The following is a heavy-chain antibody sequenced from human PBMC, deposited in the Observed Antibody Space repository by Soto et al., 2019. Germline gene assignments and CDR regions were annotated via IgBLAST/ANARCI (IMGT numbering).Heavy chain of an antibody. CDR2: IYYSGST. Sequence: QVQLQESGPGLVKPSQTLSLTCTVSGGSISSGDYYWSWIRQPPGKGLEWIGYIYYSGSTYYNPFLKSRVTISVDTSKNQFSLKLSSVTAADTAVYYCARDRRYNWKDYYYGMDVWGQGTTVTVSS. D-gene: IGHD1-20*01. CDR1: GGSISSGDYY. CDR3: ARDRRYNWKDYYYGMDV. V-gene: IGHV4-30-4*01. J-gene: IGHJ6*02.